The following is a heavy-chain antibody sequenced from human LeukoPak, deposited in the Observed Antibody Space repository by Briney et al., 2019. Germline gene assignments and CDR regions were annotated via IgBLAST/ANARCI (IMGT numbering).Heavy chain of an antibody. CDR1: GFTFSSYE. CDR2: IYSGGTT. CDR3: ARDRSITEKYSGSYFPDS. J-gene: IGHJ4*02. D-gene: IGHD1-26*01. V-gene: IGHV3-53*01. Sequence: GGSLRLSCAASGFTFSSYEMNWVRQAPGKGLEWVSGIYSGGTTYYADSVKGRFTISRDNSKNTLYLQMSSLRAEDTAVYYCARDRSITEKYSGSYFPDSWGQGTLVTVSS.